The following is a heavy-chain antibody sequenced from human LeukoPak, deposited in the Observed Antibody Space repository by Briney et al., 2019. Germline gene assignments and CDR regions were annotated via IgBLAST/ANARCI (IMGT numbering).Heavy chain of an antibody. D-gene: IGHD6-13*01. Sequence: GRSLRLSCAASGFAFSTYAMSWVRQAPGKGLKWVSAISGGGATSYYADSVEGRFTISRDISKNTLYLQMNSLRAEDTAVYYCAKDGSSGIAAAADAFDIWGQGTMVTVSS. V-gene: IGHV3-23*01. CDR1: GFAFSTYA. CDR3: AKDGSSGIAAAADAFDI. CDR2: ISGGGATS. J-gene: IGHJ3*02.